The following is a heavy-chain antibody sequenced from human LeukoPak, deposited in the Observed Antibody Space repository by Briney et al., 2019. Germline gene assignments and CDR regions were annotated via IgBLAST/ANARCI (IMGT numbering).Heavy chain of an antibody. D-gene: IGHD5-18*01. CDR1: GGSISSGGYS. J-gene: IGHJ4*02. Sequence: SETLSLTCAVSGGSISSGGYSWSWIRQPPGKGLEWIGYIYHSGSTYYNPSLKSRVTISVDTSKNQFSLKLSSVTAADTAVYYCASGRSYGDPFDYWGQGTLVTVSS. CDR2: IYHSGST. CDR3: ASGRSYGDPFDY. V-gene: IGHV4-30-2*02.